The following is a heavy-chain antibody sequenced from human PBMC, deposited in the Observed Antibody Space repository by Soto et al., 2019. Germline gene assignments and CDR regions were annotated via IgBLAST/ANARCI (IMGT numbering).Heavy chain of an antibody. J-gene: IGHJ4*02. CDR1: GFNFSDAW. D-gene: IGHD6-19*01. CDR3: ATVPYSCGPT. V-gene: IGHV3-15*07. Sequence: QLVQSGGGLVKPGGSLRLSCVASGFNFSDAWLNWVRQIPGKGLEWVGRIKPKSAGGTTDYAAPVKGRFTISREDSQNTLHLQMDSLKTEDTAVYYCATVPYSCGPTWGLGVLVTVST. CDR2: IKPKSAGGTT.